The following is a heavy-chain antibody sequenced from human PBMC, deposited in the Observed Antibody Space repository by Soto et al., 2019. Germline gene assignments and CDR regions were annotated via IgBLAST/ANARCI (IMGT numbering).Heavy chain of an antibody. D-gene: IGHD3-3*01. V-gene: IGHV3-30*18. CDR1: AFTFSSFG. J-gene: IGHJ4*02. CDR3: AKDLPAYYDFRSGYYRGFDY. Sequence: GGSLRLSCAASAFTFSSFGMHWVRQAPGKGLEWVAVISYDGSKTHYADSVKGRFTISRDNSKNTLYLEMNSLRVEDTAVYSCAKDLPAYYDFRSGYYRGFDYWGQGTLVTVSS. CDR2: ISYDGSKT.